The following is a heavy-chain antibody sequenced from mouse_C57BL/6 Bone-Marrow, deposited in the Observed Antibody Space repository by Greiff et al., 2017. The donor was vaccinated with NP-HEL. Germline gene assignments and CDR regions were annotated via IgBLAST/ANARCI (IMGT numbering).Heavy chain of an antibody. J-gene: IGHJ1*03. CDR1: GYTFTDYY. CDR2: INPYNGGT. V-gene: IGHV1-19*01. Sequence: VHVKQSGPVLVKPGASVKMSCKASGYTFTDYYMNWVKQSHGKSLEWIGVINPYNGGTSYNQKFKGKATLTVDKSSSTAYMELNSLTSEDSAVYYCARLLLWYFDVWGTGTTVTVSS. D-gene: IGHD2-10*01. CDR3: ARLLLWYFDV.